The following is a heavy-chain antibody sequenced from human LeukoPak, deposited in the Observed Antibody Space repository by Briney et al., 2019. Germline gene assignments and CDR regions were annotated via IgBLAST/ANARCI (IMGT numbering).Heavy chain of an antibody. CDR3: AAIEMAPTNYFDY. Sequence: SETLSLICSVSGGSIITSSYYWGWIRQPPGKGLEWIGNVSYSGDSYYNPSLKSRVTISVETSENQFSLKLTSVTATDTAVYYCAAIEMAPTNYFDYSGQGMLVTVSS. V-gene: IGHV4-39*01. CDR2: VSYSGDS. D-gene: IGHD5-24*01. CDR1: GGSIITSSYY. J-gene: IGHJ4*02.